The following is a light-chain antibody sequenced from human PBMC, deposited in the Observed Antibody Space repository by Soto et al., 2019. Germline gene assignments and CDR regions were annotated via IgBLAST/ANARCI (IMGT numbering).Light chain of an antibody. V-gene: IGKV3D-15*01. CDR2: GVS. CDR3: QQYKSWPIT. Sequence: EIVMTQSPATLSLSPGDTATLSCRASQSVDTNLAWYVQTPGQAPRRLMYGVSTWGTAVTARFSGGGSGTEFTLTISSLQSEDVAMYYCQQYKSWPITFGQGTRVDIK. J-gene: IGKJ5*01. CDR1: QSVDTN.